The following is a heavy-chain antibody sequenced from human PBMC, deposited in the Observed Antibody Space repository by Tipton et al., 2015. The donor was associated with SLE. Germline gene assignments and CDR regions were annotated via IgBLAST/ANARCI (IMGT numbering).Heavy chain of an antibody. CDR2: IYASGST. V-gene: IGHV4-61*01. D-gene: IGHD6-13*01. Sequence: TLSLTCTVSGGSVSSGSYYWAWIRQPPGKGPEWIGRIYASGSTEYNPSLKSRVTISVDTAKNQFSLRLTSLTAADTAVYYCARVVYSFSDAFDIWGQGTLVTVSS. CDR1: GGSVSSGSYY. CDR3: ARVVYSFSDAFDI. J-gene: IGHJ3*02.